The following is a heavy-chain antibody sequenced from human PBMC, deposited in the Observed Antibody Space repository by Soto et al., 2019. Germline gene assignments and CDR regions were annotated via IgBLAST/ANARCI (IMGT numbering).Heavy chain of an antibody. CDR1: GFTFSSYS. J-gene: IGHJ6*03. D-gene: IGHD6-19*01. CDR3: ASIAVAGDYYYYYMDV. CDR2: ISSSSSYI. Sequence: GGSLRLSCAASGFTFSSYSMNWVRQAPGKGLEWVSSISSSSSYIYYADSVKGRFTISRDNAKNSLYLQMNSLRAEDTAVYYCASIAVAGDYYYYYMDVWGKGTTVTVSS. V-gene: IGHV3-21*01.